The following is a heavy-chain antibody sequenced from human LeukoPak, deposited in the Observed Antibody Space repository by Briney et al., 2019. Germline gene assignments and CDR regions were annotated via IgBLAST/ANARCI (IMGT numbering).Heavy chain of an antibody. V-gene: IGHV4-34*04. J-gene: IGHJ4*02. CDR3: APIYGDYSAFDY. CDR1: GGSRNHY. D-gene: IGHD4-17*01. Sequence: PETLSLTCVLYGGSRNHYWSWIRQAPGKGLGWIGGTTHDATTTDSPSLRGRATISKGTSKSQFSLRLNSVTVADTSVYYCAPIYGDYSAFDYWGQGTLVTVSS. CDR2: TTHDATT.